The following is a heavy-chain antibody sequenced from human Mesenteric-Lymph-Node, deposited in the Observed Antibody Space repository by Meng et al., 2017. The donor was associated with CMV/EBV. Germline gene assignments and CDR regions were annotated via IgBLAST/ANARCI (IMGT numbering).Heavy chain of an antibody. D-gene: IGHD3-10*01. CDR3: AKGGAGGYYGSGTYSDY. J-gene: IGHJ4*02. V-gene: IGHV3-23*01. CDR2: ISASGGAT. Sequence: GESLKISCAASGFTFNSFAMSWVRQAPGKGLEWVSDISASGGATYYADSFKGRFTISSDNSRNTVHLQIHSLRAEDTAVYYCAKGGAGGYYGSGTYSDYWGQGTLVTVSS. CDR1: GFTFNSFA.